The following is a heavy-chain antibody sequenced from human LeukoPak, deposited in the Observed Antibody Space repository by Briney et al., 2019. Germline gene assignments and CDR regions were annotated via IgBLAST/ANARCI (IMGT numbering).Heavy chain of an antibody. CDR3: ARVSHYYGSGSYSHSLLD. D-gene: IGHD3-10*01. Sequence: GASVKVSCKASGYTFTSYGISWVRQAPGQGLEWMGWISAYNGNTNYAQKLQGRVTMTTDTSTSTAYMELRSLRSDDTAVYYCARVSHYYGSGSYSHSLLDWGRGTLVTVSS. J-gene: IGHJ4*02. CDR2: ISAYNGNT. V-gene: IGHV1-18*01. CDR1: GYTFTSYG.